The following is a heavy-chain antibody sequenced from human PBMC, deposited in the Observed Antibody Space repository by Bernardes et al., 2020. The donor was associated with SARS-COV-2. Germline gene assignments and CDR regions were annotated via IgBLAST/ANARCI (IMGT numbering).Heavy chain of an antibody. J-gene: IGHJ6*02. CDR3: AETGGSSWYHFYYYYGMDV. CDR2: ISYDGSNK. CDR1: GFTFSSYA. D-gene: IGHD6-13*01. V-gene: IGHV3-30-3*01. Sequence: GGSLRLSCAASGFTFSSYAMHWVRQAPGKGLEWVAVISYDGSNKYYADSVKGRFTISRDNSKNTLYLQMNSLRAEDTAVYYCAETGGSSWYHFYYYYGMDVWGQGTTVTVSS.